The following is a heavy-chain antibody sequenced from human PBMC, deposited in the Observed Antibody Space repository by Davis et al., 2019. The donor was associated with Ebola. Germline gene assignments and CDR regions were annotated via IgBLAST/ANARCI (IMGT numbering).Heavy chain of an antibody. CDR3: ARQTGGSWTTRFDP. D-gene: IGHD2-8*02. CDR2: IYLGDSDT. Sequence: GESLKISCEGSGYSFNNNWIAWVRHMPGKGLEWVGSIYLGDSDTRDSPSFQGQVTISADKSISTAYLQWSSLKASDTAIYYCARQTGGSWTTRFDPWGQGTLVTVSS. CDR1: GYSFNNNW. J-gene: IGHJ5*02. V-gene: IGHV5-51*01.